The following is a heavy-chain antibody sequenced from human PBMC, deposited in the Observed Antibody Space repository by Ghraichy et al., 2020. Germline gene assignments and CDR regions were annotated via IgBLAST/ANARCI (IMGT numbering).Heavy chain of an antibody. Sequence: SETLSLTCTVSGGSVSSGSYYWSWIRQPPGKGLEWIGYIYYSGSTNYNPSLKSRVTISVDTSKNQFSLKLSSVTAADTAVYYCARGSDYGDYHDAFDIWGQGTMVTVSS. CDR2: IYYSGST. J-gene: IGHJ3*02. CDR1: GGSVSSGSYY. V-gene: IGHV4-61*01. D-gene: IGHD4-17*01. CDR3: ARGSDYGDYHDAFDI.